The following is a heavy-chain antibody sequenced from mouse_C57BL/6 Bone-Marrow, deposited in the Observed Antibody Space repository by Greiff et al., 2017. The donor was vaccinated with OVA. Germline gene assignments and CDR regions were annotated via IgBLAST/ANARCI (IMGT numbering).Heavy chain of an antibody. CDR1: GYAFTNYL. CDR3: ALLITTPVGGYYFDY. V-gene: IGHV1-54*01. J-gene: IGHJ2*01. CDR2: INPGSGGT. Sequence: VKLQESGAELVRPGTSVKVSCKASGYAFTNYLIEWVKQRPGQGLEWIGVINPGSGGTNYNEKFKGKATLTADKSSSTAYMQLSSLTSEDSAVYFCALLITTPVGGYYFDYWGQGTTLTVSS. D-gene: IGHD1-1*01.